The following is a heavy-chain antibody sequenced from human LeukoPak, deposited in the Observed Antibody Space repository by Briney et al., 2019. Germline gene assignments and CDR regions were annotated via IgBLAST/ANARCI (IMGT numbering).Heavy chain of an antibody. V-gene: IGHV1-69*05. CDR3: ARGRQQLVAYFDY. CDR1: GGTFSSYA. Sequence: ASVKVSCXASGGTFSSYAISWVRQAHGQGLEWMAGIIPIFGTANYAQKFQGRVTITTDESTSTAYMELSSLRSEDTAVYYCARGRQQLVAYFDYWGQGTLVTVSS. D-gene: IGHD6-13*01. CDR2: IIPIFGTA. J-gene: IGHJ4*02.